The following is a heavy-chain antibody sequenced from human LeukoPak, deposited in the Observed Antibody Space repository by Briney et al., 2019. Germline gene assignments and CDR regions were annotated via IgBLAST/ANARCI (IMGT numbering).Heavy chain of an antibody. J-gene: IGHJ6*03. CDR3: ARGTWATLYYYYMDV. CDR1: GFTFSSYW. CDR2: INSDGSST. D-gene: IGHD5-24*01. Sequence: GALRLSCAASGFTFSSYWMHLVRQAPGKGLVWVSRINSDGSSTSYADSVKGRFTISRDNAKNTLYLQMNSLRAEDTAVYYCARGTWATLYYYYMDVWGKGTTVTVSS. V-gene: IGHV3-74*01.